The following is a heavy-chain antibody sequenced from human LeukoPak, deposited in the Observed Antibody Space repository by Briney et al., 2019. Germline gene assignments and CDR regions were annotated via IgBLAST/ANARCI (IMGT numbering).Heavy chain of an antibody. Sequence: GGCLRLSCAASGFTFSSYAMSWVRQAPGKGLEWVSAISGSGGSTYYADSVKGRFTISRDNSKNTLYLQMNSLRAEDTAVYYCAKSSPWIVVVPAAMGAFDYWGQGTLVTVSS. D-gene: IGHD2-2*01. CDR1: GFTFSSYA. V-gene: IGHV3-23*01. CDR3: AKSSPWIVVVPAAMGAFDY. CDR2: ISGSGGST. J-gene: IGHJ4*02.